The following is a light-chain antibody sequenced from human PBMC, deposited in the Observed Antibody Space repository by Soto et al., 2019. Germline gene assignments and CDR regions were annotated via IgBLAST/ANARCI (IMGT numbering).Light chain of an antibody. CDR2: TTS. J-gene: IGKJ1*01. CDR3: QQYNSYWT. CDR1: QGIDKN. V-gene: IGKV1-17*03. Sequence: DIQMTQSPSAMSASVGDRFTLTCRASQGIDKNLAWFQQKPGKVPKRLIYTTSSLQSGVPSRFSGSGFGTEFTLTISRLQPDDFATYYCQQYNSYWTFGQGTKVDI.